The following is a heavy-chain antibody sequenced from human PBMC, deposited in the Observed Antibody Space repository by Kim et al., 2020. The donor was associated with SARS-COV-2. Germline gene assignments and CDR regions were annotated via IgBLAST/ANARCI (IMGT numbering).Heavy chain of an antibody. CDR3: ARDVIAAAGPYYYYGMDV. Sequence: ASVKVSCKASGYTFTSYGISWVRQAPGQGLEWMGWISAYNGNTNYAQKLQGRVTMTTDTSTSTAYMELRSLRSDDTAVYYCARDVIAAAGPYYYYGMDVWGQGTTVTVSS. J-gene: IGHJ6*02. CDR2: ISAYNGNT. V-gene: IGHV1-18*04. D-gene: IGHD6-13*01. CDR1: GYTFTSYG.